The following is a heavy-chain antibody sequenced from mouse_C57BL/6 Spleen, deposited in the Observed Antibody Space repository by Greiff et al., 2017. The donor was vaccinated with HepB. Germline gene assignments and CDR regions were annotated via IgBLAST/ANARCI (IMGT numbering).Heavy chain of an antibody. V-gene: IGHV3-6*01. CDR1: GYSITSGYY. CDR2: ISYDGSN. J-gene: IGHJ3*01. Sequence: ESGPGLVKPSQSLSLTCSVTGYSITSGYYWNWIRQFPGNKLEWMGYISYDGSNNYNPSLNNRISTTRDTSKNQFFLKLNSVTTEDTATYYGARSAYYSNPAWCAYWGQGTLGTVSA. D-gene: IGHD2-5*01. CDR3: ARSAYYSNPAWCAY.